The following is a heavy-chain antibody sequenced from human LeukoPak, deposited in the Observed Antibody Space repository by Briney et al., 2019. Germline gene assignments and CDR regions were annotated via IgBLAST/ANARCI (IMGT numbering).Heavy chain of an antibody. CDR1: GFTFSSYA. CDR2: ISGSGGST. J-gene: IGHJ4*02. Sequence: PGGSLRLSCAASGFTFSSYAMSWVRQAPGKGLEWVSAISGSGGSTYYADSVKGRFTISRDNSKNTLYLQMNSLRAEDTAVYYCAKDFDSSGYRYYFDYWGQGTLVTVSS. V-gene: IGHV3-23*01. CDR3: AKDFDSSGYRYYFDY. D-gene: IGHD3-22*01.